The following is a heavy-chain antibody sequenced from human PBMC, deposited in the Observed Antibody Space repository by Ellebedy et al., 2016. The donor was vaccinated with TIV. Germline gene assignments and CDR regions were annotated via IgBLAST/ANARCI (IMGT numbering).Heavy chain of an antibody. CDR1: GFPFSRYS. CDR2: IRVSSSTT. V-gene: IGHV3-48*04. D-gene: IGHD4-17*01. J-gene: IGHJ4*02. Sequence: GESLKISCEGSGFPFSRYSMNWVRQAPGKGLEWISYIRVSSSTTYYADSVKGRFTISRDDAKNSLYLQMNSLRAEDTAVYYCARDVGPVYGDYVLDYWGQGSLVTVSS. CDR3: ARDVGPVYGDYVLDY.